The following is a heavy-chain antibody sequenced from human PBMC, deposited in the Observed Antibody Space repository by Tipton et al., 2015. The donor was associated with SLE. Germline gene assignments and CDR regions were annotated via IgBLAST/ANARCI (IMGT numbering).Heavy chain of an antibody. CDR3: AKIRRPDYSAWSKALDY. CDR2: ISWNSGTK. Sequence: SLRLSSAAYGFSLDDYAMHWVRQVPGKGLEWISSISWNSGTKGYADSVRGRFTISRDNAKNSLYLQMNSLRAEDTAVYYCAKIRRPDYSAWSKALDYWGQGTLVTVSS. CDR1: GFSLDDYA. J-gene: IGHJ4*02. V-gene: IGHV3-9*01. D-gene: IGHD3-16*01.